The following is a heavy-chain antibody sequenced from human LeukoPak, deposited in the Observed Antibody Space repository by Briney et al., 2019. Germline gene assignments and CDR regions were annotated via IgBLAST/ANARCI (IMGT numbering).Heavy chain of an antibody. D-gene: IGHD3-10*01. CDR2: ISSSSTTM. CDR3: VRERFGAIVEN. CDR1: GFIFSSYS. Sequence: PGGSLRLSCVASGFIFSSYSMNWVRQAPGKGLEWVSHISSSSTTMHHADSVKGRFTISRDTSKNTLLLQMNSLRAEDTAVNFCVRERFGAIVENWGQGALVIVSS. J-gene: IGHJ4*02. V-gene: IGHV3-48*04.